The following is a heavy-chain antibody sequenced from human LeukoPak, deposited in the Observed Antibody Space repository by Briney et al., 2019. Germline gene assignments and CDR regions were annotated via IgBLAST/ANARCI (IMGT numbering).Heavy chain of an antibody. Sequence: ASVKVSCKVSGHSLTELSMHWVRQAPGKGLEWMGTFDPEDGETTYAQKFQGRVTMTEDTSTDTAYMELSSLRSEDTAVYYCATERGGNYGYFYYGMDVWGQGTTVTVSS. CDR3: ATERGGNYGYFYYGMDV. V-gene: IGHV1-24*01. D-gene: IGHD1-26*01. J-gene: IGHJ6*01. CDR2: FDPEDGET. CDR1: GHSLTELS.